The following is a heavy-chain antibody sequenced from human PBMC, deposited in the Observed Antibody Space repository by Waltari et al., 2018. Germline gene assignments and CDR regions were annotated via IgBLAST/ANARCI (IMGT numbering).Heavy chain of an antibody. CDR1: GGSISSYY. V-gene: IGHV4-59*01. J-gene: IGHJ4*02. Sequence: QVQLQESGPGLVKPSETLSLTCTVPGGSISSYYWSWIRQPPGKGMEWTAYIYYRGRTNYNPSLKSRVTISVDTSKNQFSLKRSSVTAADTAVYYCARGIAAAAYYFDYWGQGTLVTVSS. CDR3: ARGIAAAAYYFDY. D-gene: IGHD6-13*01. CDR2: IYYRGRT.